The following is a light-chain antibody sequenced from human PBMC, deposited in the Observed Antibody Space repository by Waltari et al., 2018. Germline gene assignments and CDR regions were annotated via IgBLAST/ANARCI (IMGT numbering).Light chain of an antibody. CDR3: NSFTSSNTVI. V-gene: IGLV2-14*03. CDR2: DVR. J-gene: IGLJ2*01. Sequence: SALTQPASVSGSPGQSITISCTGTSSDIGRNNYVPWFQKHQGKAPKLMIYDVRIRPSGVSNRFSGSKSDYTASLTISGLQAEDEAVYFCNSFTSSNTVIFGGGTKLTV. CDR1: SSDIGRNNY.